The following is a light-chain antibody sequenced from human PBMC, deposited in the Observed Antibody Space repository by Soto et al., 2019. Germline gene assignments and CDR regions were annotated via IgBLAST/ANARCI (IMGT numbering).Light chain of an antibody. V-gene: IGLV2-8*01. CDR2: EVN. CDR1: SSDVGGYNY. Sequence: QSALTQPPSASGSPGQSVTISCTGTSSDVGGYNYVSWYQQHPGKAPKLMIYEVNKRPSGVPDRFSGSKSGNTASLTVSGLPAEAEAEYYCSSDAGSHNLVFGGGTKLTVL. J-gene: IGLJ2*01. CDR3: SSDAGSHNLV.